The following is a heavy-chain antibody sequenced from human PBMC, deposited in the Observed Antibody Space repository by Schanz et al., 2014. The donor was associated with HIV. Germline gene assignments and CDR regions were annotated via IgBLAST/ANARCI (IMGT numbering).Heavy chain of an antibody. D-gene: IGHD3-22*01. CDR1: GFTFSSYG. CDR3: ARDFSQGRDSSGPYDAFDL. Sequence: VQLVESGGGLVKPGGSLRLSCAASGFTFSSYGMYWVRQAPGKGLEWVAVISHDGSKKYYADSVRGRITISRDNSKNTLYLQMNSLRAEDTAVYYCARDFSQGRDSSGPYDAFDLWGQGTMVTVSA. V-gene: IGHV3-30*03. J-gene: IGHJ3*01. CDR2: ISHDGSKK.